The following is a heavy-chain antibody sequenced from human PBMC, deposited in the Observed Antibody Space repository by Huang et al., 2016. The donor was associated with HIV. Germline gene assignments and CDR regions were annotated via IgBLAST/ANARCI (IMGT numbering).Heavy chain of an antibody. CDR3: AKDGADEEWDIDY. D-gene: IGHD1-26*01. Sequence: VQLVESGGGVVQPGRSLRLACAASGFSFSNYGLHWVRQAPGKGLEWVGVISYDGSNKYYAHSVKGRFTISRDTSENKVYLQMNSLRHEDTAVYYCAKDGADEEWDIDYWGQGTLVTVSS. CDR2: ISYDGSNK. CDR1: GFSFSNYG. J-gene: IGHJ4*02. V-gene: IGHV3-30*18.